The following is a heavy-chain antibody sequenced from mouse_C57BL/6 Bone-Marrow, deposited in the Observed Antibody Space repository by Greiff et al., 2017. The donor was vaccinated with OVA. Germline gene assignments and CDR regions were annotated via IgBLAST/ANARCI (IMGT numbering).Heavy chain of an antibody. CDR2: INPYNGGT. D-gene: IGHD2-5*01. J-gene: IGHJ4*01. CDR3: ARRAYYSNYYAMDY. Sequence: SGPVLVKPGASVKMSCKASGYTFTDYYMNWVKQSHGKSLEWIGVINPYNGGTSYNQKFKGKATLTVDKSSSTAYMELNSLTSEDSAVYYCARRAYYSNYYAMDYWGQGTSVTVSS. V-gene: IGHV1-19*01. CDR1: GYTFTDYY.